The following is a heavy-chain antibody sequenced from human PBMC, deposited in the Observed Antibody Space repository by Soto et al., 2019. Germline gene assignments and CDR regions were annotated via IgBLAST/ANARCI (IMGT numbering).Heavy chain of an antibody. D-gene: IGHD4-17*01. J-gene: IGHJ3*02. CDR3: AVPTVIDAFAI. CDR2: KSITSSHT. V-gene: IGHV3-11*05. CDR1: GFTFSDYY. Sequence: QVQLVQSGGGLVKPGGSLRLSCAASGFTFSDYYMTWIRQAPGKGLEWVSHKSITSSHTNYADSVKGRFTISRDNAKNSLYLQMNSLRADDTAVYYCAVPTVIDAFAIWGQGAKVTVSS.